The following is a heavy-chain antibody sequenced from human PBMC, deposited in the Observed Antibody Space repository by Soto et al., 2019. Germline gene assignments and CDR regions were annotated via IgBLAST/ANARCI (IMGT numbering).Heavy chain of an antibody. J-gene: IGHJ4*02. V-gene: IGHV1-46*01. CDR3: ARDLWGQRDSSGYHDY. CDR1: GYTFTSYY. D-gene: IGHD3-22*01. CDR2: INPSGGST. Sequence: GASVKVSCKASGYTFTSYYMHWVRQAPGQGLEWMGIINPSGGSTSYAQKFQGRVTMTRDTSTSTVYMELSSLRSEDTAVYYCARDLWGQRDSSGYHDYWGQGTLVTV.